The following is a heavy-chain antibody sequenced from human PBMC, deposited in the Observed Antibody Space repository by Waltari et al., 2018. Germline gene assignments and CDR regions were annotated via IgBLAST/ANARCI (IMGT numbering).Heavy chain of an antibody. CDR2: IYYSGST. Sequence: QLQLQESGPGLVKPSETLSLTCTVPGGSISSSSYYWGWIRQPPGKGLEWIGSIYYSGSTYYNPSLKSRVTISVDTSKNQFSLKLSSVTAADTAVYYCAREGNGAVIDYWGQGTLVTVSS. CDR3: AREGNGAVIDY. J-gene: IGHJ4*02. CDR1: GGSISSSSYY. D-gene: IGHD1-1*01. V-gene: IGHV4-39*07.